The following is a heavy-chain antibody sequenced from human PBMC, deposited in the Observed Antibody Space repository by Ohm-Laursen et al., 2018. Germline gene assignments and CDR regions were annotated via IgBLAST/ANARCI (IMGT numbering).Heavy chain of an antibody. J-gene: IGHJ5*01. Sequence: SLRLSCAASGFTFADYAMHWVRQAPGKGLEWVSGISWNSGSIGYADSVKGRFTISRDNAKNSLYLQMNSLRAEDTALYYCAKDWMRIQLWLESWGQGTLVTVSS. V-gene: IGHV3-9*01. D-gene: IGHD5-18*01. CDR3: AKDWMRIQLWLES. CDR1: GFTFADYA. CDR2: ISWNSGSI.